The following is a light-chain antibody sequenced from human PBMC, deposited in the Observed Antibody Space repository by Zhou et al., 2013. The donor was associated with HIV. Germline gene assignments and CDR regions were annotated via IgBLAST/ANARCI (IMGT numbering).Light chain of an antibody. J-gene: IGKJ2*01. CDR2: AAS. V-gene: IGKV1D-16*01. CDR1: QDISPF. CDR3: HSYNAYPYT. Sequence: QMTQSPSSLSASVGDRVTITCRASQDISPFLAWYHQAPGKAPKSLIFAASSVHDGVPSRFSGAVSGTSFTLTIKSLQSEDSGTYFCHSYNAYPYTFGQGTKLHI.